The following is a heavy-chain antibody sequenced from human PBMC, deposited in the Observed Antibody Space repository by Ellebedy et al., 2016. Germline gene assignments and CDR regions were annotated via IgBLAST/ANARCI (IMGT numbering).Heavy chain of an antibody. CDR1: GYTFTSYY. D-gene: IGHD6-19*01. V-gene: IGHV1-46*01. Sequence: ASVKVSXXASGYTFTSYYMHWVRQAPGQGLEWMGIINPSGGSTSYAQKFQGRVTMTRDTSTSTVYMELSSLRSEDTAVYYCARVRGWYAPGYLYYGMDVWGQGTTVTVSS. CDR2: INPSGGST. J-gene: IGHJ6*02. CDR3: ARVRGWYAPGYLYYGMDV.